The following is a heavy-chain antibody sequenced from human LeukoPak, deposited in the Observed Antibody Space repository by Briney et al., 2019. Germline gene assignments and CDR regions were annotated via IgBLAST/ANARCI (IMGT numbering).Heavy chain of an antibody. CDR3: GRHDNRGYFSLQY. CDR1: RASISSYY. CDR2: GHYTGSS. J-gene: IGHJ4*02. D-gene: IGHD3-22*01. Sequence: SETLSLTCTVSRASISSYYWSWIRQPPGKGLEWIGYGHYTGSSNYNPSLKSRVTISVDTSKSQFSLKLSSVTAADTAVYYCGRHDNRGYFSLQYWGQGALVTVSS. V-gene: IGHV4-59*08.